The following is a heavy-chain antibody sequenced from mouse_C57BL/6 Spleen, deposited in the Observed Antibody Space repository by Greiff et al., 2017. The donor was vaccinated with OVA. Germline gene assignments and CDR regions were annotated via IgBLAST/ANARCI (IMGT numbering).Heavy chain of an antibody. CDR3: TTGGNVAWFAY. D-gene: IGHD2-1*01. V-gene: IGHV14-4*01. CDR1: GFNIKDDY. J-gene: IGHJ3*01. Sequence: VQLKESGAELVRPGASVKLSCTASGFNIKDDYMHWVKQRPEQGLEWIGWIDPENGDTEYASKFQGKATITADTSSNTAYLQLSSLTSEDTAVYYCTTGGNVAWFAYWGQGTLVTVSA. CDR2: IDPENGDT.